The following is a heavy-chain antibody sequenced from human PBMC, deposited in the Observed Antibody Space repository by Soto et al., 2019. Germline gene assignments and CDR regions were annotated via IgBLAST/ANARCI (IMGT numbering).Heavy chain of an antibody. V-gene: IGHV1-3*01. CDR1: GYTFTSYA. J-gene: IGHJ6*03. D-gene: IGHD6-6*01. Sequence: ASVKVSCKASGYTFTSYAMHWVRQAPGQRLEWMGWINAGNGNTKYSQKFQGRVTITRDTSASTAYMELSSLRSEDTAVYYCARVRGLYSSSSYYYYYYMDVWGKGTTVTVSS. CDR2: INAGNGNT. CDR3: ARVRGLYSSSSYYYYYYMDV.